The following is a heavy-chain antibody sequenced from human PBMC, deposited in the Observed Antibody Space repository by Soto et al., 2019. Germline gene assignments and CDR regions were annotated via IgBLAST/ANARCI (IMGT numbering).Heavy chain of an antibody. Sequence: QVQLQESGPGLVKPSGTLSLTCAVSSGSISSSNWWSWVRQPPGKGLEWIGEIYHSGSTNHNPSLKSRVTISVDKSKNQFSLKLSSVTAADTAVYYCARDLGYDILTRGAFDIWGQGTMVTVSS. CDR1: SGSISSSNW. D-gene: IGHD3-9*01. V-gene: IGHV4-4*02. CDR2: IYHSGST. J-gene: IGHJ3*02. CDR3: ARDLGYDILTRGAFDI.